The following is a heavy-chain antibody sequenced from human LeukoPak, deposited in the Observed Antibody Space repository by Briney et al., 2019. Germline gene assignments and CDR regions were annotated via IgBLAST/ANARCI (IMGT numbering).Heavy chain of an antibody. V-gene: IGHV1-18*04. D-gene: IGHD2-2*01. J-gene: IGHJ3*02. CDR2: ISAYNGNT. CDR1: GYTFTSYG. CDR3: ARDGLFVVVPAARGDAFGI. Sequence: ASVKVSCKASGYTFTSYGISWVRQAPGQGLEWMGWISAYNGNTNYAQKLQGRVTMTTDTSTSTAYMELRSLRSDDTAVYYCARDGLFVVVPAARGDAFGIWGQGTMVTVSS.